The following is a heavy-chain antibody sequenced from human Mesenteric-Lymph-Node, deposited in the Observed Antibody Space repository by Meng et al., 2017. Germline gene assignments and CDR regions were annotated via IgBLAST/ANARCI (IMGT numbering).Heavy chain of an antibody. V-gene: IGHV3-21*01. CDR2: ISSSSSYI. CDR1: GFTFSSYS. Sequence: GESLKISCAASGFTFSSYSMNWVRQAPGKGLEWVSSISSSSSYIYYADSVKGRFTISRDNAKNSLYLQMNSLRAEDTAVYCCARDLKGRRITIFGVVSPFDYWGQGTLVTVSS. D-gene: IGHD3-3*01. CDR3: ARDLKGRRITIFGVVSPFDY. J-gene: IGHJ4*02.